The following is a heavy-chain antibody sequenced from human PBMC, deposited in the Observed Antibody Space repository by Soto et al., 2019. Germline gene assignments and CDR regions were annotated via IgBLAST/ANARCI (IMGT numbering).Heavy chain of an antibody. CDR1: GGTFSSYA. V-gene: IGHV1-69*06. Sequence: SVKVSCKASGGTFSSYAISWVRQAPGQGLEWMGGIIPIFGTANYAQKFQGRVTITADKSTSTAYMELSSLRSEDTAVYYCARGSCGPEDAFDIWGQGTMVTVSS. CDR3: ARGSCGPEDAFDI. J-gene: IGHJ3*02. D-gene: IGHD6-13*01. CDR2: IIPIFGTA.